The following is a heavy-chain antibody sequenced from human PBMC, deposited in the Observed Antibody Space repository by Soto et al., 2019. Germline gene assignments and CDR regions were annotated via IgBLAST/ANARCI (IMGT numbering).Heavy chain of an antibody. CDR1: GYTFSGFY. J-gene: IGHJ4*02. CDR2: IYPDSGGT. Sequence: QVQLVQSGAEVKKPGASVKVSCRTSGYTFSGFYIHWVRQAPGQGLESMGWIYPDSGGTDYAQKFQGRVTMTRDTSISTAYMELSSLTSDDTAFYYCARGVTAGVDYWGQGTLVTVSS. D-gene: IGHD1-26*01. CDR3: ARGVTAGVDY. V-gene: IGHV1-2*02.